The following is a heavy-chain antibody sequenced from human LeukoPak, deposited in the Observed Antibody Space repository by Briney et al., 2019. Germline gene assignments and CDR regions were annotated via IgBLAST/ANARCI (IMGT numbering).Heavy chain of an antibody. Sequence: PSETLSLTCSVSGGSVSSSNYYWGWIRQPPGKGLEWIGSFYPGGNTYYNPSLKSRVTISVDRSKNHISLKVRSVTAADTAVYYCWTYYYYRGMDVWGQGTTVTVSS. CDR2: FYPGGNT. D-gene: IGHD1-1*01. J-gene: IGHJ6*02. CDR1: GGSVSSSNYY. CDR3: WTYYYYRGMDV. V-gene: IGHV4-39*02.